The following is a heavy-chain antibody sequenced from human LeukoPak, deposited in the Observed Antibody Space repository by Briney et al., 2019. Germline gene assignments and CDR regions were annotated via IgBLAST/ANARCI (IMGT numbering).Heavy chain of an antibody. CDR3: AKAQDVEMTTINLLFDY. CDR2: ISWDGGST. J-gene: IGHJ4*02. V-gene: IGHV3-43*01. Sequence: GGSLRLSCAASGFTFDDYTMHWVRQAPGKGLEWVSLISWDGGSTYYADSVKGRFTISRDNSKNSLYLQMNSLRTEDTALYYCAKAQDVEMTTINLLFDYWGQGTLVTVSS. CDR1: GFTFDDYT. D-gene: IGHD5-24*01.